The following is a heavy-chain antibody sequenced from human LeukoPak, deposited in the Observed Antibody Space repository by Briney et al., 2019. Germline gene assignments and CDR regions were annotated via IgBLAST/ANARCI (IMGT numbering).Heavy chain of an antibody. CDR2: INPSGGST. CDR1: GYTFTSYY. Sequence: GASVKVSCKVSGYTFTSYYMHWVRQAPGQGLEWMGIINPSGGSTSYAQKFQVRVTMTRDISTSTVYMEPSSLRSEDTAVYYCARVSLVSSSGAFDIWGQGTMVTVSS. CDR3: ARVSLVSSSGAFDI. J-gene: IGHJ3*02. V-gene: IGHV1-46*03. D-gene: IGHD6-6*01.